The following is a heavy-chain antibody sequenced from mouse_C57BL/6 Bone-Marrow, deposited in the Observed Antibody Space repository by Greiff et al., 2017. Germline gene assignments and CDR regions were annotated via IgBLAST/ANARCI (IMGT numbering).Heavy chain of an antibody. J-gene: IGHJ3*01. CDR2: ISYDGSN. CDR1: GYSITSGYY. Sequence: EVQLQQSGPGLVKPSQSLSLTCSVTGYSITSGYYWNWIRQFPGNKLEWMGYISYDGSNNYNPSLKNRISITRDTSKNQFFLKLNSVTTEDTATYYCAFYINYVGFAYWGQGTLVTVSA. D-gene: IGHD2-5*01. V-gene: IGHV3-6*01. CDR3: AFYINYVGFAY.